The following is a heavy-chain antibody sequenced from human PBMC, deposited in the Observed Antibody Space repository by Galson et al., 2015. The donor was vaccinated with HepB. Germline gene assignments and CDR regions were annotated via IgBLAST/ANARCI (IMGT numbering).Heavy chain of an antibody. CDR1: GYTFTSYY. J-gene: IGHJ4*02. CDR2: INPSGGST. D-gene: IGHD1-26*01. CDR3: ARATVGATRIGYFGY. Sequence: SVKVSCKASGYTFTSYYMHWVRQAPGQGLEWMGIINPSGGSTSYAQKFQGRVTMTRDTSTSTVYMELSSLRSEDTAVYYCARATVGATRIGYFGYWGQGTLVTVSS. V-gene: IGHV1-46*01.